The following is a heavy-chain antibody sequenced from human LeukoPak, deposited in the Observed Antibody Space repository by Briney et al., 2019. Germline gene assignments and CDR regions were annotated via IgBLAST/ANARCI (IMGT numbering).Heavy chain of an antibody. CDR2: ISPSGDST. D-gene: IGHD2-21*02. CDR1: GFTFSSHS. CDR3: SRRLLTGGVTDFFDF. V-gene: IGHV3-23*01. Sequence: GGSVRLSCAAPGFTFSSHSMSWVRQPPGAGLEWVAAISPSGDSTTYRDSVKGQFTISRANSRNRLYLQMNTLTVEDTAIYHSSRRLLTGGVTDFFDFWGQGALVTVSS. J-gene: IGHJ4*02.